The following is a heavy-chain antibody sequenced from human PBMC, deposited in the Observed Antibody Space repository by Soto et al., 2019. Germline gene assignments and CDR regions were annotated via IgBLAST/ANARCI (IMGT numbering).Heavy chain of an antibody. V-gene: IGHV4-34*01. CDR1: GGSFSGYY. J-gene: IGHJ6*02. CDR3: ASRTGPTYYYYYGMDV. D-gene: IGHD1-1*01. CDR2: INHGGST. Sequence: SETLSLTCAVYGGSFSGYYWSWIRQPPGKGLEWIGEINHGGSTNYNPSLKSRVTISVDTSKNQFSLKLSSVTAADTAVYYCASRTGPTYYYYYGMDVWGQGTTVTVS.